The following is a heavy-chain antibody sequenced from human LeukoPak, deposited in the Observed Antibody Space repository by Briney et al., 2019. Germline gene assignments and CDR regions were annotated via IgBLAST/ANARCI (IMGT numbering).Heavy chain of an antibody. CDR1: GYTFTSYA. CDR2: INTNTGNP. V-gene: IGHV7-4-1*02. CDR3: ARDPAHPAYCGGDCLNWFDP. Sequence: GASVKVSCKASGYTFTSYAMNWVRQAPGQGLEWMGWINTNTGNPTYAQGFTGRFVFSLDTSVSTAYLQISSLKAEDTAVYYCARDPAHPAYCGGDCLNWFDPWGQGTLVTVSS. J-gene: IGHJ5*02. D-gene: IGHD2-21*02.